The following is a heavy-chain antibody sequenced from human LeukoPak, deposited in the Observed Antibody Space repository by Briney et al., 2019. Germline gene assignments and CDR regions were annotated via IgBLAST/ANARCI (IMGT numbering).Heavy chain of an antibody. V-gene: IGHV1-8*03. J-gene: IGHJ4*02. D-gene: IGHD3-10*01. CDR3: ARGSYYGSGSYSD. Sequence: VKVSCKASGHTFTSYDINWVRQATGQGLEWMGWMNPNSGNTGYAQKFQGRVTITRNTSISTAYMELSSLRSEDTAVYYCARGSYYGSGSYSDWGQGTLVTVSS. CDR1: GHTFTSYD. CDR2: MNPNSGNT.